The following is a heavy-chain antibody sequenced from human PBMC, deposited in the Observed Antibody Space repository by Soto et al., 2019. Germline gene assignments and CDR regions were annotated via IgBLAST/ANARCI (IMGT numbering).Heavy chain of an antibody. V-gene: IGHV6-1*01. J-gene: IGHJ5*02. CDR3: AKGDNLGPKTGYAFDP. Sequence: SQTLSPACPISGHSVSSNTASLNLISQCPARVLDCLGRTYFMSKLYNDYAVSVKSRIIINPDTSNNQFSLQLNSVTPEDTAVYFCAKGDNLGPKTGYAFDPWGQGIMVTV. CDR1: GHSVSSNTAS. D-gene: IGHD5-12*01. CDR2: TYFMSKLYN.